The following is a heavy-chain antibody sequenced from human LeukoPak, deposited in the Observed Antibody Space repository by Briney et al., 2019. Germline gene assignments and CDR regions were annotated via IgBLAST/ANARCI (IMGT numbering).Heavy chain of an antibody. CDR1: GFTFSTFG. V-gene: IGHV3-33*01. CDR3: ARSICGATNNWFDP. D-gene: IGHD1-26*01. J-gene: IGHJ5*02. CDR2: IWSDGSYK. Sequence: GRSLTLSCAASGFTFSTFGIHWVRQAPGKGLEWVAVIWSDGSYKYYADSVKGRFTISRDNSKNTLYLQMNSLRAEDTAVYYCARSICGATNNWFDPWGQGTLVTVSS.